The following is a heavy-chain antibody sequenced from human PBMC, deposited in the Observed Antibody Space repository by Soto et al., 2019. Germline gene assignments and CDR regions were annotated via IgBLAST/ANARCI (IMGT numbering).Heavy chain of an antibody. Sequence: SETLSLTCTVSGGSITTYYWSWVRQPPGKGLEWIGYASYSGSTNYNPSLKSRVAISLDTSKNQFSLNLRSVTAADTAVYYCARGIGGPMDSWGQGTLVTVSS. V-gene: IGHV4-59*01. J-gene: IGHJ4*02. CDR2: ASYSGST. CDR1: GGSITTYY. D-gene: IGHD2-15*01. CDR3: ARGIGGPMDS.